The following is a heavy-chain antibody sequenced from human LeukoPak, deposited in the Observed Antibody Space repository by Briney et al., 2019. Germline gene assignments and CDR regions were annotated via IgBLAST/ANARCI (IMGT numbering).Heavy chain of an antibody. J-gene: IGHJ5*02. CDR1: GFTFSNFA. Sequence: PGGSLRLSCAASGFTFSNFALNWVRQAPGKGLEWVSGISGSGGTYYAGSVRGRFTISRDNSKNTFYLEMNSLGTEDTAVYYCAKDRRASYNWFDPWGQGTLVTVSS. V-gene: IGHV3-23*01. CDR3: AKDRRASYNWFDP. CDR2: ISGSGGT. D-gene: IGHD6-6*01.